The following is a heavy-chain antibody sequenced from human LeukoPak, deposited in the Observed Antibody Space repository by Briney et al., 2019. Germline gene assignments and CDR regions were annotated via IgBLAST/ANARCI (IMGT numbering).Heavy chain of an antibody. V-gene: IGHV4-34*01. CDR1: GGSFSGYY. CDR3: ARVPWIQLPNDAFDI. J-gene: IGHJ3*02. D-gene: IGHD5-18*01. CDR2: INHSGST. Sequence: SETLSLTCAVYGGSFSGYYWSWIRQPPGKGLEWIGEINHSGSTNYNPSLKSRVTISVDTSKNQFSLKLSSVTAADTAVYYCARVPWIQLPNDAFDIWGQGTLVTVSS.